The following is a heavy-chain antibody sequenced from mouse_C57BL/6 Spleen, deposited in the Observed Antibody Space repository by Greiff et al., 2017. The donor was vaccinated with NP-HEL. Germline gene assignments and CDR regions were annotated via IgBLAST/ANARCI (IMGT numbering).Heavy chain of an antibody. CDR1: GYAFSSSW. CDR3: AGSSYPFDY. V-gene: IGHV1-82*01. CDR2: IYPGDGDT. J-gene: IGHJ2*01. D-gene: IGHD1-1*01. Sequence: QVQLQQSGPELVKPGASVKISCTASGYAFSSSWMNWVKQRPGKGLEWIGRIYPGDGDTNYNGTFKGKATLAADKSSSTAYMQLSSLTSEDSAVYFCAGSSYPFDYGGQGTTLTVSS.